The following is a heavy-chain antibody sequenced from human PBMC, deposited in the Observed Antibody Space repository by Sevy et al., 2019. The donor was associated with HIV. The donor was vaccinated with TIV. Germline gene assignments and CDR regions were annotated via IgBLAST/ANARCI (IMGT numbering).Heavy chain of an antibody. V-gene: IGHV4-39*01. CDR2: IRHGGYT. D-gene: IGHD2-8*01. CDR1: GASISNTAYY. Sequence: SETLSLTCIVSGASISNTAYYWGWIRQSPGKGLEWIASIRHGGYTFYNPSLKSRVTISADTSKNQFSLKLTSVSAADTSIYYCVGPKLTYTNGWHYFDYWGQGTVGTGSS. CDR3: VGPKLTYTNGWHYFDY. J-gene: IGHJ4*02.